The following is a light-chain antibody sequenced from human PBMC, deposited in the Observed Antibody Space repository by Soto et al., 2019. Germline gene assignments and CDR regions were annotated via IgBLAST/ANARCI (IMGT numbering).Light chain of an antibody. V-gene: IGLV1-47*01. Sequence: QSVLTQPPSASGTPGQRVTISCSGTSSNIGSNYVYWYQQLQGTAPKLLIYRNNQRPSWVPDRFSGSKSGTYAALAISWLLSEDEADYYCAAWDDSMSGPMVFGGGTKLTVL. J-gene: IGLJ3*02. CDR1: SSNIGSNY. CDR3: AAWDDSMSGPMV. CDR2: RNN.